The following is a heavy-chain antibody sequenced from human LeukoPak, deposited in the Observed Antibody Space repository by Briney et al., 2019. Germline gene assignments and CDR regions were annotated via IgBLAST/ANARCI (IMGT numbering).Heavy chain of an antibody. Sequence: SETLSLTCTVSGGSMTGSYWSWIRQPPGKGLEWIGYIYYSGTTNYNPPLKSRVTISVDASKNQFSLKLTSVTAADTAVYFCARGGWSLDLWGRGTLVAVSS. CDR3: ARGGWSLDL. CDR1: GGSMTGSY. CDR2: IYYSGTT. V-gene: IGHV4-59*01. J-gene: IGHJ2*01. D-gene: IGHD1-26*01.